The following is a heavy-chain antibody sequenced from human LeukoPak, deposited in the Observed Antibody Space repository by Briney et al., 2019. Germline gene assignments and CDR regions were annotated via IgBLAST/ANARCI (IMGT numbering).Heavy chain of an antibody. CDR3: ARDKVTY. CDR1: GFTFSSYE. V-gene: IGHV3-48*03. CDR2: ISSSGSTI. Sequence: PGGSLRLSCAVSGFTFSSYEMNWVRQAPGRGLEWVSYISSSGSTIHYADSVKGRFTISRDNAKNSLYLQMNSLRGDDTAVYYCARDKVTYWGRGTLVTVSS. J-gene: IGHJ4*02.